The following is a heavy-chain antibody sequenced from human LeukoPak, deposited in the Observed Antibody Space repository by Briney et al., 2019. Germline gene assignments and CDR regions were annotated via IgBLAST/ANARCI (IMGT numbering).Heavy chain of an antibody. CDR1: GGTFSSYA. Sequence: SVKVSCKASGGTFSSYAISWVRQAPGQGLEWMGGIIPIFGTANYAQRFQGRVTITADESTSTAYMELSSLRSEDTAVYYCARGSEQLVYNWFDPWGQGTLVTVSS. J-gene: IGHJ5*02. V-gene: IGHV1-69*13. CDR2: IIPIFGTA. CDR3: ARGSEQLVYNWFDP. D-gene: IGHD6-13*01.